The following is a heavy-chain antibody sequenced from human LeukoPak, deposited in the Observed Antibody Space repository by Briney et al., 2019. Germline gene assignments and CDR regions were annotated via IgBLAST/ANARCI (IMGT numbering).Heavy chain of an antibody. D-gene: IGHD2-15*01. J-gene: IGHJ4*02. Sequence: ASVKVSCRASGYTFTTYFMHWVRQAPGQGLEWMGIINPSDGSTIYAQKFQGRVTMTRDTSTSTAYMELSSLRSEDTAVYYCARDGRRSWYQPIYFDYWGQGVLVSVSS. CDR1: GYTFTTYF. V-gene: IGHV1-46*01. CDR3: ARDGRRSWYQPIYFDY. CDR2: INPSDGST.